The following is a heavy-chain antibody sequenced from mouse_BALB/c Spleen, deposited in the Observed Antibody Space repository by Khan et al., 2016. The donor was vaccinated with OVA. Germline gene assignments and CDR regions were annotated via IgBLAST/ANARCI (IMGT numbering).Heavy chain of an antibody. Sequence: QVQLKQSGAELAKPGASVKMSCKASGYTFTSYWMHWVKQRPGQGLEWIGYINPSTGYTEYNQKFKDKATLTADKSSSTAYMQLSSLTSEDSAVYYCARRDYYSFDYWGQGTTLTVSS. D-gene: IGHD2-13*01. J-gene: IGHJ2*01. CDR3: ARRDYYSFDY. CDR2: INPSTGYT. CDR1: GYTFTSYW. V-gene: IGHV1-7*01.